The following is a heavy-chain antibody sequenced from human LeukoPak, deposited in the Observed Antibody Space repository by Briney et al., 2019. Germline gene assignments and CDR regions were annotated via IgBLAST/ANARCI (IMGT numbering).Heavy chain of an antibody. V-gene: IGHV3-23*01. D-gene: IGHD6-6*01. CDR2: ISGSDGST. J-gene: IGHJ5*02. CDR3: AKGKGYSSSSSDH. Sequence: GGSLRLSCAASGFTFNSYAMNWVRQAPGKGLEWVSAISGSDGSTYYADSVKGRFTISRDNSKNTLYLQMNSLRAEDTAVYHCAKGKGYSSSSSDHWGQGTLVTVSS. CDR1: GFTFNSYA.